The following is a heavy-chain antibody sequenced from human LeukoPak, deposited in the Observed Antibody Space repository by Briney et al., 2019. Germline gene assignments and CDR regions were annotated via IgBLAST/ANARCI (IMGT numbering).Heavy chain of an antibody. CDR1: GFTFSSYA. J-gene: IGHJ5*02. CDR3: ARARGLGPAGWFDP. Sequence: PGGSLRLSCAASGFTFSSYAMSWVRQAPGKGLECVSSISHDGYRTYYADSVKGRFTISRDDSKNTLSLQMNSLRAEDTAVYYCARARGLGPAGWFDPWGQGTLVIVSS. CDR2: ISHDGYRT. V-gene: IGHV3-23*01. D-gene: IGHD3-10*01.